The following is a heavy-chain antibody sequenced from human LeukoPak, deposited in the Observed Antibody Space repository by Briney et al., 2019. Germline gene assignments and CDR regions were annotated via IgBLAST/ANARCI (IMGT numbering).Heavy chain of an antibody. V-gene: IGHV3-30*18. CDR3: AKDLPYSSGWYPAFDI. Sequence: GGSMRLSCAATGFTFSSYGMHWVRQAPGKGLEWVAVISYDGSSKYYADSVKGRFTISRDNSKNTRYLQMNSLRAEDTAVYYCAKDLPYSSGWYPAFDIWGQGTMVTVSS. J-gene: IGHJ3*02. D-gene: IGHD6-19*01. CDR1: GFTFSSYG. CDR2: ISYDGSSK.